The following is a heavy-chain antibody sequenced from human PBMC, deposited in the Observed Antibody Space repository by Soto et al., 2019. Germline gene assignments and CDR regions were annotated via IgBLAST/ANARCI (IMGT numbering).Heavy chain of an antibody. Sequence: QVQLQESGPGLVKPSQTLSLTCTVSGGSIRSGGYDWSWIRQNTGKGLEWIGYIYYSGSTYYNQSLTSRVTISVDTSKNQFSLKLTSVTAADTAVYYCARSVFPWGQGTLVTVSS. CDR2: IYYSGST. V-gene: IGHV4-31*03. CDR1: GGSIRSGGYD. CDR3: ARSVFP. J-gene: IGHJ5*02.